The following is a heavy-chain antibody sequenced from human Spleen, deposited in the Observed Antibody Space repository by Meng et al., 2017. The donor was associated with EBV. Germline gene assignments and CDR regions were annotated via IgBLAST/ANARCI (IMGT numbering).Heavy chain of an antibody. CDR2: LYYSGNT. Sequence: QLQLQYAGPVLLKASEPLSITCLFPGGSISSSSYYLGWIRQTPGKGLDWSGSLYYSGNTYYNPSLKSRVTIAVETSTNQFSLKMSFVTAADTAIYYCARQWVGDTLGFFDSWGQGTLVTVSS. CDR3: ARQWVGDTLGFFDS. CDR1: GGSISSSSYY. D-gene: IGHD1-26*01. J-gene: IGHJ4*02. V-gene: IGHV4-39*01.